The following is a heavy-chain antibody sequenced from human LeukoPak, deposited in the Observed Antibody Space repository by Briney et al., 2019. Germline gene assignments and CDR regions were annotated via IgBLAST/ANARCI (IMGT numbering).Heavy chain of an antibody. D-gene: IGHD5-18*01. CDR3: ARVYSYGLYYFHY. CDR2: VSSGGSTI. Sequence: PGGSLRLSCAASGFSFRDSYMTWIRQAPGKGLECISYVSSGGSTIYYADSVKGRFTISRDNAKNSLYLQMNSLRAEDTAVYYCARVYSYGLYYFHYWGQGTLVTVSS. V-gene: IGHV3-11*01. J-gene: IGHJ4*02. CDR1: GFSFRDSY.